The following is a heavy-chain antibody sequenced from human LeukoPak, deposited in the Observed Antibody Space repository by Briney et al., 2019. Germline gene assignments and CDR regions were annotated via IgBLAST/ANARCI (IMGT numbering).Heavy chain of an antibody. CDR1: GGTFSSYA. V-gene: IGHV1-69*06. CDR2: IIPIFGTA. J-gene: IGHJ3*02. CDR3: AGGSSGYSYRDAFDI. D-gene: IGHD3-22*01. Sequence: GASVKVSCKASGGTFSSYAISWVRQAPGQGLEWMGGIIPIFGTANYAQEFQGRVTITADKSTSTAYMELSSLRSEDTAVYYCAGGSSGYSYRDAFDIWGQGTMVTVSS.